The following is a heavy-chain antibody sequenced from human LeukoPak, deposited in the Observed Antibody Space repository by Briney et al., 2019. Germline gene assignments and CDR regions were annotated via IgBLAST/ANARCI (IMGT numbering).Heavy chain of an antibody. CDR1: GGSFSGFY. CDR3: ARGIRNYYGSGSYRLARYYFDY. D-gene: IGHD3-10*01. Sequence: TSETLSLTCAVYGGSFSGFYWSWIRQPPGKGLEWIGEINHSGSTNYNPSLKSRVTISVDTSKNQFSLKLSSVTAADTAVYYCARGIRNYYGSGSYRLARYYFDYWGQGTLVTVSS. V-gene: IGHV4-34*01. J-gene: IGHJ4*02. CDR2: INHSGST.